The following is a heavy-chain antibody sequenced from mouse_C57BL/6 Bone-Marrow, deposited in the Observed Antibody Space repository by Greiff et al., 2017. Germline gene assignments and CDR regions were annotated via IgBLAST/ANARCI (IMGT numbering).Heavy chain of an antibody. J-gene: IGHJ2*01. D-gene: IGHD1-1*01. V-gene: IGHV1-47*01. CDR1: GYTFTTYP. CDR3: ARNHYYGSSPYFDY. Sequence: LQESGAELVKPGASVKMSCKASGYTFTTYPIEWMKQNHGKSLEWIGNFHPYNDDTKYNEKFKGKATLTVEKSSSTVYLELSRLTSDDSAVYYCARNHYYGSSPYFDYWGQGTTLTVSS. CDR2: FHPYNDDT.